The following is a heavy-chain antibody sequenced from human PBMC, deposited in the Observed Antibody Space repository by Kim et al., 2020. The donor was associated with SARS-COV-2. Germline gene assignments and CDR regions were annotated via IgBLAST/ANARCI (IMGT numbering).Heavy chain of an antibody. CDR3: ARERYSSSWYFQRIGYFDL. Sequence: SETLSLTCTVSGGSISSYYWSWIRQHPGKGLEWIGYIYYSGSTNYNPSLKSRVTISVDTSKNQFSLKLSSVTAADTAVYYCARERYSSSWYFQRIGYFDLWGRGTLVTVSS. J-gene: IGHJ2*01. CDR1: GGSISSYY. CDR2: IYYSGST. D-gene: IGHD6-13*01. V-gene: IGHV4-59*01.